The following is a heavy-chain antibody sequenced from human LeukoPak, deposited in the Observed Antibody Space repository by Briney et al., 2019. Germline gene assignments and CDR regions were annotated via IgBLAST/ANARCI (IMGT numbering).Heavy chain of an antibody. CDR2: IYSGGST. CDR3: ARDLSITIFGVAHRGRIGAFDI. Sequence: GGSLRLSCAASGFTVSSNYMSWVRQAPGKGLEWVSVIYSGGSTYYADSVKGRFTISRDNAKNSLYLQMNSLRAEDTAVYYCARDLSITIFGVAHRGRIGAFDIWGQGTMVTVSS. D-gene: IGHD3-3*01. J-gene: IGHJ3*02. V-gene: IGHV3-53*01. CDR1: GFTVSSNY.